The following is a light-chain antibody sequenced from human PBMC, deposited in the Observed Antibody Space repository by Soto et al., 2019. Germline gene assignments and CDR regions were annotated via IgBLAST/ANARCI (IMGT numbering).Light chain of an antibody. Sequence: ETVLTQSPGTLSLSPGERATPSCRASQSVTSSYLAWYQQKPGQAPRLLIYGASRRATGIPDRFSGSGSGTDFTLTISRLEPEDFAVYFCQQYGDSPWTFGLGTKVEIK. CDR2: GAS. CDR1: QSVTSSY. V-gene: IGKV3-20*01. CDR3: QQYGDSPWT. J-gene: IGKJ1*01.